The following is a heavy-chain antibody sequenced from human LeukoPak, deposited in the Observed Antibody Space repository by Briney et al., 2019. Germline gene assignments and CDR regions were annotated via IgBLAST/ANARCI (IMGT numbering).Heavy chain of an antibody. Sequence: GGSLRLSCAASGFTFSNYGMHWVRQAPGKGLEWVAFIRYDGSKKYYADSVKGRFTISRDNSKNSLYLQMNSLRAEDTAVYYCARDRSVRGIDYWGQGTLVTVSS. J-gene: IGHJ4*02. V-gene: IGHV3-30*02. CDR2: IRYDGSKK. CDR3: ARDRSVRGIDY. CDR1: GFTFSNYG. D-gene: IGHD3-10*01.